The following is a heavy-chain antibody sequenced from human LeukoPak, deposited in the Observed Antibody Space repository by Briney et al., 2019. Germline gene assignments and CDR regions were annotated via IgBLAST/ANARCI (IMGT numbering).Heavy chain of an antibody. Sequence: GGSLRLSCAASGFTFSNAWMSWVRQAPGKGLEWVGRIKSKAVGGTTDYTAPVKGRFTISRDDSKNTLYLQMNSLKTEDTAVYYCTTEGGQLKYWGQGTLVTVSS. CDR1: GFTFSNAW. J-gene: IGHJ4*02. D-gene: IGHD5-18*01. V-gene: IGHV3-15*01. CDR3: TTEGGQLKY. CDR2: IKSKAVGGTT.